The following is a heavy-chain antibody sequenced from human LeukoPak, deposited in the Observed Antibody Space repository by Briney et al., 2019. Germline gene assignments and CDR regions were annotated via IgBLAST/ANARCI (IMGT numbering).Heavy chain of an antibody. V-gene: IGHV3-7*01. Sequence: GGSLRLSCAASGFTFSSYWMSWVRRAPGKGLEWVANIKQEGSEKYYVDSVKGRFTNSRDNAKNSLYLQMNSLRAEDTAVYYCARTDASSGWYGVYFDYWGQGTLVTVSS. CDR1: GFTFSSYW. D-gene: IGHD6-19*01. CDR2: IKQEGSEK. CDR3: ARTDASSGWYGVYFDY. J-gene: IGHJ4*02.